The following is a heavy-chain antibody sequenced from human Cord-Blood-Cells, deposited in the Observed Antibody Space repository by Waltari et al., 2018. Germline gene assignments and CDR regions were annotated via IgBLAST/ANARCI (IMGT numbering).Heavy chain of an antibody. J-gene: IGHJ6*03. CDR2: INPNSGGT. V-gene: IGHV1-2*02. CDR1: GYTFTGYY. Sequence: QVQLVQSGAEVKKPGASVKVSCKASGYTFTGYYMHWVRQAPGQGLEWMGWINPNSGGTNYAQKFQGRVTMTRDTSISTAYMELSRLRSDDTAVYYCARDGDFWSGYYYYYMDVWGKGTTVTVSS. CDR3: ARDGDFWSGYYYYYMDV. D-gene: IGHD3-3*01.